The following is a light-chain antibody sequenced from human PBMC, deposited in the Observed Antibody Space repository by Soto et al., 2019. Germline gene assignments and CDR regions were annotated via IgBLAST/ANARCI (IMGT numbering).Light chain of an antibody. J-gene: IGKJ1*01. Sequence: IEMTQSPSTLSASVGDRVTITCRASQSISTWLAWYQQKPGKAPKLLIYKASSLEGGVPSRFSGSGSGTEFTLTISSLQPDDFATYYCQQYNDYSLWTFGQGTKVEIK. V-gene: IGKV1-5*03. CDR3: QQYNDYSLWT. CDR2: KAS. CDR1: QSISTW.